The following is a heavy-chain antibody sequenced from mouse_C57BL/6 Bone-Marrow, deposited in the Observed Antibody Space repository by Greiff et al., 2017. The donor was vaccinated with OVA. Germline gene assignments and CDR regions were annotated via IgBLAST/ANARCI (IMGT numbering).Heavy chain of an antibody. CDR2: INPGSGGT. V-gene: IGHV1-54*01. D-gene: IGHD2-3*01. CDR3: ARFYDGYFWYFEV. Sequence: QVQLQQSGAELVRPGTSVKVSCKASGYAFTHYLIEWVKQRPGQGLEWIGVINPGSGGTNYNEKFKGKATLTADKSSSTAYMQLSSLTSEDSAVYFCARFYDGYFWYFEVWGTGTTVTVSS. J-gene: IGHJ1*03. CDR1: GYAFTHYL.